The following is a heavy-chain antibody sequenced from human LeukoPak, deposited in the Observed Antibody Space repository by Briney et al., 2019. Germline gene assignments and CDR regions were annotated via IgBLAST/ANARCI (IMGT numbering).Heavy chain of an antibody. D-gene: IGHD6-13*01. CDR2: INHSGST. Sequence: SETLSLTCAVYGGSFSGYYWSWIRQPPGKGLEWIGEINHSGSTNYNPSLKSRVTISVDTSKNQFSLKLSSVTAADTAVYYCARGNSSSWPLDYCGQGTLVTVSS. CDR1: GGSFSGYY. J-gene: IGHJ4*02. V-gene: IGHV4-34*01. CDR3: ARGNSSSWPLDY.